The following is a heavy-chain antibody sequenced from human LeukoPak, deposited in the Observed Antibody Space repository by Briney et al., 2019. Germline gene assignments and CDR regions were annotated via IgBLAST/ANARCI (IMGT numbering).Heavy chain of an antibody. D-gene: IGHD3-22*01. CDR1: GFSFSSYA. CDR2: ITGSGGST. Sequence: GGSLRLSCVASGFSFSSYAMSWVRQAPGKGLEWVSGITGSGGSTYYADSVKGRFTISRDNSKNTLYLQMNSLRAEDTAVYYCAKSIVVVISNGDAFDIRGQGTMVTVS. V-gene: IGHV3-23*01. CDR3: AKSIVVVISNGDAFDI. J-gene: IGHJ3*02.